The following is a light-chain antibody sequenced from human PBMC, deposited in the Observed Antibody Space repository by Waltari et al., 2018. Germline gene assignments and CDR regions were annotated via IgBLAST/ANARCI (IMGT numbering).Light chain of an antibody. CDR3: QQGNSFPYT. Sequence: DIQMTQSPSSLSASVGDRVTITCRASQAIGSRLAWYQQKPGKAPKLLIYAASRLESGVPPRFSGSGSGTDFILAISSLQPEDCGTFYCQQGNSFPYTFGQGTKLEI. CDR1: QAIGSR. J-gene: IGKJ2*01. V-gene: IGKV1-12*01. CDR2: AAS.